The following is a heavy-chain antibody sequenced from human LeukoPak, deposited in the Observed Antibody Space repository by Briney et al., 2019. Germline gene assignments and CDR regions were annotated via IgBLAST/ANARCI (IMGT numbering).Heavy chain of an antibody. J-gene: IGHJ4*02. Sequence: GGSLRLSCAASGFTFTSYSMNWVRQAPGKGLEWVSTISGGGGSTYYADSVKGRFTISRDNSKNTLYLQVNSLRAEDTAVYYFAKGGKWDVTPFDYWGQGTLVTVSS. CDR2: ISGGGGST. CDR1: GFTFTSYS. D-gene: IGHD1-26*01. CDR3: AKGGKWDVTPFDY. V-gene: IGHV3-23*01.